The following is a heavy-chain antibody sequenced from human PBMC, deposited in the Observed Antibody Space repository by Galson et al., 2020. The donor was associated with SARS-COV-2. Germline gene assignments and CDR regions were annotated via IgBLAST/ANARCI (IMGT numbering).Heavy chain of an antibody. CDR2: LTSSGSF. CDR3: AGVDTIKDY. CDR1: EFIFTTYS. D-gene: IGHD5-18*01. J-gene: IGHJ4*02. V-gene: IGHV3-21*01. Sequence: GGSLRLSCAASEFIFTTYSMNWVRQAPGRGLEWVSSLTSSGSFYADSVKGRFTISRDDAKNSLYLQMNSLRAEDTAIYYCAGVDTIKDYWGQGTLVTVSS.